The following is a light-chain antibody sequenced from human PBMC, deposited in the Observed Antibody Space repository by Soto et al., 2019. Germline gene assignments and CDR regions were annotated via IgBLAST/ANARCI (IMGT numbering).Light chain of an antibody. CDR2: DAS. CDR1: QSISSW. V-gene: IGKV1-5*01. J-gene: IGKJ3*01. CDR3: QQYNSYHFT. Sequence: DIQMTQSPSTLSASVGDRVTITCRASQSISSWLAWYQQKPGKAPKLLIYDASSLESGVPSRFSGSGSGTELTLTLSSLQPDDFATYYCQQYNSYHFTFGPGTKVDIK.